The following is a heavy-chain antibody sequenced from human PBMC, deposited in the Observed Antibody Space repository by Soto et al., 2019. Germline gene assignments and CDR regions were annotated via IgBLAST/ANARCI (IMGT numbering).Heavy chain of an antibody. CDR3: ASPSTHSGYDLMYYYYYMYV. J-gene: IGHJ6*03. V-gene: IGHV3-66*01. D-gene: IGHD5-12*01. CDR1: GFTVSSNY. Sequence: EVQLVESGGGLVQPGGSLRLSCAASGFTVSSNYMSWVRQAPGKGLEWVSVIYSGGSTYYADSVKGRFTTSRDNSKNTLYLQMNSLRAEDTAVYYCASPSTHSGYDLMYYYYYMYVWGKGPTVTVSS. CDR2: IYSGGST.